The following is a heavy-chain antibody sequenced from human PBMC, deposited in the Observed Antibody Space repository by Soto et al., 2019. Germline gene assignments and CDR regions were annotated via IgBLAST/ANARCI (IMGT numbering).Heavy chain of an antibody. D-gene: IGHD1-1*01. J-gene: IGHJ4*02. V-gene: IGHV1-18*01. Sequence: QIHLVQSGAEVKKPGASVKVSCKGSGHGFTTYGITWVRQAPGQGLEWMAWISAHNGNTSYAQKLQGRVTVTRDTSTSTAYMELRSLGSDDTAVYYCARGRYGDYWGQGALVTVSS. CDR3: ARGRYGDY. CDR1: GHGFTTYG. CDR2: ISAHNGNT.